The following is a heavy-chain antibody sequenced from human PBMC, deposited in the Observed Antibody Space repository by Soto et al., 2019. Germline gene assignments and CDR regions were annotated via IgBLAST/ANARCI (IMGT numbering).Heavy chain of an antibody. V-gene: IGHV4-30-4*01. D-gene: IGHD3-10*01. J-gene: IGHJ5*02. CDR3: ARDEMVRGVTKIWFDP. CDR2: ICYSGST. Sequence: PSETLSLTCTVSGGSISSGDYYWSWIRQPPGKGLEWIGYICYSGSTYYTPSLKSRVTISVDTSKNQFSLKLSSVTAADTAVYYCARDEMVRGVTKIWFDPWGQGTLVTVSS. CDR1: GGSISSGDYY.